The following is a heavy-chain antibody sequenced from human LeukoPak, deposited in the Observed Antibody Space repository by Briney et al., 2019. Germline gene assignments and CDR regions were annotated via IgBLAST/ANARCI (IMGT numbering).Heavy chain of an antibody. J-gene: IGHJ5*02. CDR2: IDYSGST. V-gene: IGHV4-39*01. CDR1: GGSVTFSSYY. CDR3: AGTYSSSWYGGWFDP. Sequence: SETLSLTCNVSGGSVTFSSYYWGWIRQPPGKGLEWIGSIDYSGSTYYNPSLKSRLSISVDTSKNQFSLKLSSVTAADTAVYYCAGTYSSSWYGGWFDPWGQGTLVTVSS. D-gene: IGHD6-13*01.